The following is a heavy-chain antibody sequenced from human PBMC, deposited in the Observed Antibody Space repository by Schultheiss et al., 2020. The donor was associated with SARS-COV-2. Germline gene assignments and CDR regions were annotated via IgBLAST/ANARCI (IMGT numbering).Heavy chain of an antibody. D-gene: IGHD3-3*01. CDR2: IIPIFGTA. CDR3: ARGPTDLKTYYDFWSGYYTGRYYYYGMDV. CDR1: GGTFSSYA. V-gene: IGHV1-69*13. J-gene: IGHJ6*02. Sequence: SVKVSCKASGGTFSSYAISWVRQAPGQGLEWMGGIIPIFGTANYAQKFQGRVTITADESTSTAYMELSSLRSEDTAVYYCARGPTDLKTYYDFWSGYYTGRYYYYGMDVWGQGTTVTVSS.